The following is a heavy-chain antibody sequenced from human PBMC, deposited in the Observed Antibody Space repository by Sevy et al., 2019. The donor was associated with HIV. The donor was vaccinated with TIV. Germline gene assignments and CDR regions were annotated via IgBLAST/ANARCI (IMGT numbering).Heavy chain of an antibody. D-gene: IGHD1-26*01. Sequence: GGSLRLSCTASGFIFGDYGMSWVRQAPGKGLEWIAFFKSKIHGGTTENAASVKGRFTFSRDDSKNIVYLQMSNLKTEDTAVYYCTRWSGSQSIFDYWGQGTLVTVSS. CDR1: GFIFGDYG. J-gene: IGHJ4*02. CDR3: TRWSGSQSIFDY. V-gene: IGHV3-49*04. CDR2: FKSKIHGGTT.